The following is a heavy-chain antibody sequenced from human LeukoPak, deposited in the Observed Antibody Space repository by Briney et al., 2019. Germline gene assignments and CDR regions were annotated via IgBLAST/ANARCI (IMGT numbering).Heavy chain of an antibody. CDR2: ISGSGGST. CDR3: AKDDCSSSGCYVDY. V-gene: IGHV3-23*01. D-gene: IGHD2-2*01. Sequence: GRSLRLSCTTSGFTFGDHAMCWVRQAPGKGLEWVSGISGSGGSTYYADSVKGRFTISRDNSKNTLYLQMNNLRAEDTAVYYCAKDDCSSSGCYVDYWGQGTLVTVSS. CDR1: GFTFGDHA. J-gene: IGHJ4*02.